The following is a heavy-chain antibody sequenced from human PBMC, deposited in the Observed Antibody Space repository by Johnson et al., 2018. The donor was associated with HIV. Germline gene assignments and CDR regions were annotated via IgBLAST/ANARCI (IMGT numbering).Heavy chain of an antibody. CDR3: ARVGSGSYLLGAFDI. Sequence: VQLVESGGGVVRPGGSLRLPCAASRFTFDDYVMIWVPQAPGKGLEWVSGIHRNGGSTGSPDSVQGRFPISRDNAKNSLYLQMNSLRAEDTALYYCARVGSGSYLLGAFDIWGQGTMVTVSS. CDR1: RFTFDDYV. CDR2: IHRNGGST. J-gene: IGHJ3*02. V-gene: IGHV3-20*04. D-gene: IGHD1-26*01.